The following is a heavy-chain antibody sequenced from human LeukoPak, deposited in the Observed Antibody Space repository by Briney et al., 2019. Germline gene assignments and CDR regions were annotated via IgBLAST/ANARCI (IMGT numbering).Heavy chain of an antibody. V-gene: IGHV3-30-3*01. CDR3: ARGLATIAY. Sequence: GRSLRLSCAASGFTFSGYAMHWVRQAPGKGLEWVAVISYDGSNKYYADSVKGRFTISRDNSKNTLYLQMNSLRAEDTAVYYCARGLATIAYWGHGTLVTVSS. D-gene: IGHD5-24*01. CDR1: GFTFSGYA. J-gene: IGHJ4*01. CDR2: ISYDGSNK.